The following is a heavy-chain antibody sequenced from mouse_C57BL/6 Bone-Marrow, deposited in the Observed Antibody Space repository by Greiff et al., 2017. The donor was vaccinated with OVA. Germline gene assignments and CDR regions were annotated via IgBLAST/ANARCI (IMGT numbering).Heavy chain of an antibody. V-gene: IGHV1-82*01. J-gene: IGHJ2*01. Sequence: QVQLQQSGPELVKPGASVKISCKASGYAFSSSWMNWVKQRPGKGLEWIGRIYPGDGDTNYNGKFKGKATLTADKSSSTAYMQRSSLTSEYSAVSFCARNYYYGSSYWRFDYWGQGTTLTVSS. CDR1: GYAFSSSW. CDR3: ARNYYYGSSYWRFDY. CDR2: IYPGDGDT. D-gene: IGHD1-1*01.